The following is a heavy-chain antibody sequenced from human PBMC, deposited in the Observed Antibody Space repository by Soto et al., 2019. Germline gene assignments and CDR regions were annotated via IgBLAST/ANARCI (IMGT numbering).Heavy chain of an antibody. D-gene: IGHD5-12*01. J-gene: IGHJ4*02. CDR2: IFSSGST. V-gene: IGHV4-4*07. CDR3: AREGSYSAYNFAHGIQLWSFDF. Sequence: PETLSLTCTVSGGSITTFYWRWVRQPAGKGLEWLGRIFSSGSTSFNPSLESRVAMSVDTSKNHFSLNLSSVTAADMAVYYCAREGSYSAYNFAHGIQLWSFDFWGQGALVTVSS. CDR1: GGSITTFY.